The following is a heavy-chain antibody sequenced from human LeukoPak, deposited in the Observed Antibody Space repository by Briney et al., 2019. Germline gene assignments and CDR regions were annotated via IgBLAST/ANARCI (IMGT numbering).Heavy chain of an antibody. D-gene: IGHD3-22*01. CDR1: GDNVSGDSAV. CDR3: AREHWGTSVYYDY. Sequence: SQTLSLTCAISGDNVSGDSAVWNWIRQSPSRGLEWLGRTYYRSKWFNDYAVSVKSRITIKSDTSKNQFSLQLNAVPPEDTAVYYCAREHWGTSVYYDYWGQGTLVTVSS. CDR2: TYYRSKWFN. J-gene: IGHJ4*02. V-gene: IGHV6-1*01.